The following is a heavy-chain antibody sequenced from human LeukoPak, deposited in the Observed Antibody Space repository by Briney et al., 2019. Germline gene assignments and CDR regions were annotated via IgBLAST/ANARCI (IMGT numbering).Heavy chain of an antibody. CDR1: GYTFTSYY. V-gene: IGHV1-46*01. J-gene: IGHJ4*02. D-gene: IGHD3-3*01. CDR2: INPSGGST. Sequence: ASVKVSCKASGYTFTSYYMHWVRQAPGQGLEWMGIINPSGGSTSYAQKFQGRVTMTRDTSTSAVYMELSSLRSEDTAVYYCARDLPLRFLDYWGQGTLVTVSS. CDR3: ARDLPLRFLDY.